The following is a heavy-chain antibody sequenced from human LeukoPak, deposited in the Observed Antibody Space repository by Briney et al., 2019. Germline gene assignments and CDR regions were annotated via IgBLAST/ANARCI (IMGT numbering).Heavy chain of an antibody. V-gene: IGHV3-48*01. CDR2: ITRPGTTI. CDR3: ASTLVATRTFDP. J-gene: IGHJ5*02. CDR1: GFTFSAYS. D-gene: IGHD5-12*01. Sequence: GGSLRLSCATSGFTFSAYSMSWVRQAPGKGLEWVSHITRPGTTIYYAESVRGRFSISRDNAKNSLYLQMNSLRAEDTAVYYCASTLVATRTFDPWGQGTLVTVSS.